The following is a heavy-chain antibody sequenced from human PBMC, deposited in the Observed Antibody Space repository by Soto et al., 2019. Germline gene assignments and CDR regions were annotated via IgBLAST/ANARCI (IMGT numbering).Heavy chain of an antibody. D-gene: IGHD2-15*01. CDR1: GNTFTSYD. CDR2: MNPNSGNT. J-gene: IGHJ4*02. V-gene: IGHV1-8*01. CDR3: ARATTSGGRKPFDY. Sequence: QVQLVQSGAEVKKPGASVKVSCKASGNTFTSYDINWVRQATGQGPEWMGWMNPNSGNTGSAQKFQGRVTMTRDTSIMTAYMELNSLTSEDTAVDYFARATTSGGRKPFDYWGQGTLVTVSS.